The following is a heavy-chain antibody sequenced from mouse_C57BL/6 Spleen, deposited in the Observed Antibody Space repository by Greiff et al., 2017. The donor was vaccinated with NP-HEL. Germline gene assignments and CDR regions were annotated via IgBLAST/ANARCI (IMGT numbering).Heavy chain of an antibody. J-gene: IGHJ4*01. V-gene: IGHV5-9*01. CDR3: ARGHLRPDYAMDY. CDR1: GFTFSSYT. CDR2: ISGGGGNT. Sequence: DVKLQESGGGLVKPGGSLKLSCAASGFTFSSYTMSWVRQTPEKRLEWVATISGGGGNTSYPDSVTGRFTISRDNAKNTLYLQMSRLRAEDTALEYSARGHLRPDYAMDYWGQGTSVTVSS. D-gene: IGHD1-1*01.